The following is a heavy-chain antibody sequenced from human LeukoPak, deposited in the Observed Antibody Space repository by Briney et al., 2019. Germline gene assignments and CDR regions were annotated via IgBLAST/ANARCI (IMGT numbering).Heavy chain of an antibody. CDR1: GYSFTSFW. J-gene: IGHJ6*02. CDR3: ARTFGESPNRNYFYGMDV. D-gene: IGHD3-10*01. Sequence: GESLKISCKGSGYSFTSFWIGWVRQMPGKGLEWMGIIYPDDSITRHSPSFHGQVTISADKSINTAYLQWSSLKASDTAMYYCARTFGESPNRNYFYGMDVWGQGTTVTVSS. CDR2: IYPDDSIT. V-gene: IGHV5-51*01.